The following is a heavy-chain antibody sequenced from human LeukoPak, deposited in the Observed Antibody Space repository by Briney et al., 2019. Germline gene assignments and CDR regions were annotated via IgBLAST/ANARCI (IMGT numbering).Heavy chain of an antibody. CDR2: INPNSGGT. D-gene: IGHD1-26*01. V-gene: IGHV1-2*02. J-gene: IGHJ4*02. Sequence: ASVKVSCKASAYTFTGYYMHWVRQAPGQGLEWMGWINPNSGGTNYAQKFQGRVTMTRDTSISTAYMELSRLRSDDTAVYYCARGHHLQWELLVDYWGQGTLVTVSS. CDR3: ARGHHLQWELLVDY. CDR1: AYTFTGYY.